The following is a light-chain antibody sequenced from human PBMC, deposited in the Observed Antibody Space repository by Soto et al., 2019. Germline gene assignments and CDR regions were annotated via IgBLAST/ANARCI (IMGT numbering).Light chain of an antibody. Sequence: DIVMTPSPLSLPVTPGEPASISCRSSQSLLHSNGYNYLDWYLQKPGQSPQLLIYLGSNRASGVPDRFSGGGSGTDFTLKISRVEADDVGVYYCMQALQTPTFGQGTKLEIK. CDR2: LGS. V-gene: IGKV2-28*01. J-gene: IGKJ2*01. CDR1: QSLLHSNGYNY. CDR3: MQALQTPT.